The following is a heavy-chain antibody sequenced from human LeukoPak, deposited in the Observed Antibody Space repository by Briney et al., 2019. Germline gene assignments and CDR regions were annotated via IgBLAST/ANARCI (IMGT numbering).Heavy chain of an antibody. J-gene: IGHJ4*02. CDR1: GFTFSSYG. V-gene: IGHV3-30*03. D-gene: IGHD6-13*01. Sequence: GGSLRLSCAASGFTFSSYGMHWVRQAPGKGLEWVAVISYDGSNKYYADSVKGRFTISRDNSKNTLYLQMNSLRAEDTAVYYCARDAQQLGYFDYWGQGTLVTVSS. CDR3: ARDAQQLGYFDY. CDR2: ISYDGSNK.